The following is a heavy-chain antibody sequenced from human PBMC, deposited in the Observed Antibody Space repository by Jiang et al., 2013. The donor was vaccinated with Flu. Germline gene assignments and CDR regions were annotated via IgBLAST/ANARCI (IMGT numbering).Heavy chain of an antibody. V-gene: IGHV4-31*03. D-gene: IGHD2-2*01. CDR2: IYYSGST. J-gene: IGHJ4*02. Sequence: GPGLVKPSQTLSLTCTVSGGSISSGGYYWSWIRQHPGKGLEWIGYIYYSGSTYYNPSLKSRVTISVDTSKNQFSLKLSSVTAADTAVYYCARVGGYCSSTSCFDFDYWGQGTLVTVSS. CDR3: ARVGGYCSSTSCFDFDY. CDR1: GGSISSGGYY.